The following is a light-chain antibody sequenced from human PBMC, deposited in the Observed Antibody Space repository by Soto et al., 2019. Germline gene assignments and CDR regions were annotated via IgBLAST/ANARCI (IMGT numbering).Light chain of an antibody. V-gene: IGLV1-40*01. Sequence: QAVVTQPPSVSGAPGQRVTISCTGSSSNIGAGYDVHWYQQLPGTAPKLLIYGNNNRPSGVPDRFSGSKSGTSASLAITGLQAEDEADYYCQSYDSSLSALFGGGTKVTFL. J-gene: IGLJ2*01. CDR3: QSYDSSLSAL. CDR1: SSNIGAGYD. CDR2: GNN.